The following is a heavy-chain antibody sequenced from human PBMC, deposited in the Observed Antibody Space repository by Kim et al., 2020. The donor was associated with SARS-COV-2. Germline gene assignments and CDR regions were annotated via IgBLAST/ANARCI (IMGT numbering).Heavy chain of an antibody. D-gene: IGHD2-2*01. Sequence: GGSLRLSCAASGFTFSSYGMHWVRQAPGKGLEWVAVISYDGSNKYYADSVKGRFTISRDNSKNTLYLQMNSLRAEDTAVYYCARDRDIVVVPAAIPYYYYGMDVWGQGTTATVSS. J-gene: IGHJ6*02. CDR1: GFTFSSYG. V-gene: IGHV3-33*05. CDR3: ARDRDIVVVPAAIPYYYYGMDV. CDR2: ISYDGSNK.